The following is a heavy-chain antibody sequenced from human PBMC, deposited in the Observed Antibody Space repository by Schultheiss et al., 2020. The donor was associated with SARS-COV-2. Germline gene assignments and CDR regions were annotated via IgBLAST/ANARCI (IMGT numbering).Heavy chain of an antibody. CDR3: ASSGDSSGSRYDFQH. Sequence: GGSLRLSCAASGFTFSSYWMHWVRQAPGKGLEWVANIKQDGSEKYYVDSVKGRFTISRDNAKNSLYLQMNSLRAEDTAVYYCASSGDSSGSRYDFQHWGQGTLVTVSS. CDR2: IKQDGSEK. J-gene: IGHJ1*01. V-gene: IGHV3-7*01. D-gene: IGHD6-19*01. CDR1: GFTFSSYW.